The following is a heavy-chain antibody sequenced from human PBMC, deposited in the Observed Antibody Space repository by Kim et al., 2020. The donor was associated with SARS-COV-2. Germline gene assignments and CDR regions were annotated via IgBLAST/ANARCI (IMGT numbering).Heavy chain of an antibody. CDR1: GFNFSDYS. V-gene: IGHV3-21*06. D-gene: IGHD1-20*01. CDR2: INNSGSSM. Sequence: GGSLRLSCTVSGFNFSDYSMHWVRQAPGKGLECVSSINNSGSSMYYADSVKGRFTISRDNAKNLVYLQMNSLRAEDTAMYYCASHVSISGRTYWGAGTLVTVSS. J-gene: IGHJ4*02. CDR3: ASHVSISGRTY.